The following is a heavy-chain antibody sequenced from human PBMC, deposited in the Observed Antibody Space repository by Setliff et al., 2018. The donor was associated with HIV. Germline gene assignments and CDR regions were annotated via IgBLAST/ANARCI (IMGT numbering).Heavy chain of an antibody. V-gene: IGHV1-18*01. J-gene: IGHJ3*02. D-gene: IGHD1-26*01. Sequence: GASVKVSCKASGYTFTSYGISWVRQAPGQGLEWMGWISAYNGNTNYAQKLQGGVTMTTDTSTSTAYMELRSLRSDDTAVYYCARVSGSYFTRAAFDIWGQGTMVTVSS. CDR3: ARVSGSYFTRAAFDI. CDR1: GYTFTSYG. CDR2: ISAYNGNT.